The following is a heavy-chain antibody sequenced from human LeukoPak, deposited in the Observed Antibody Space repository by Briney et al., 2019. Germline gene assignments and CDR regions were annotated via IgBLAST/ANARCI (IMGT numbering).Heavy chain of an antibody. CDR3: VKDFDY. V-gene: IGHV3-23*01. J-gene: IGHJ4*02. CDR1: GFTFSNYA. Sequence: QTGGSLRLSCAASGFTFSNYAMSWVRQTPGKGLEWVSTIGGSGSPKFHTDSVKGRFTISRDNSRNTLHLQMNSLSAEDSAIYYCVKDFDYWGQGTPVTVSS. CDR2: IGGSGSPK.